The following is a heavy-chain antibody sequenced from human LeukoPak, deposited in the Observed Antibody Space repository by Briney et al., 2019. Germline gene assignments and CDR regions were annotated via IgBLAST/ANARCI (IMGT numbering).Heavy chain of an antibody. J-gene: IGHJ4*02. Sequence: GASVKVSCKASGGTFSSYAISWVRQAPGQGLEWMGGIIPIFGTANYAQKFQGRVTITADESTSTAYMELSSLRSEDTAVYYCYTWEHVGRIDYWGQGTLVTVSS. CDR3: YTWEHVGRIDY. CDR2: IIPIFGTA. CDR1: GGTFSSYA. D-gene: IGHD1-26*01. V-gene: IGHV1-69*13.